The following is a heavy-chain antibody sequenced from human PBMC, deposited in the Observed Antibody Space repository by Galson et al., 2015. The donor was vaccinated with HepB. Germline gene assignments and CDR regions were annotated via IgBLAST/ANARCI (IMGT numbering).Heavy chain of an antibody. CDR1: GFSLSTSGMC. CDR3: ARIRGTMVRGVIRYYGMDV. CDR2: IDWDDDK. D-gene: IGHD3-10*01. J-gene: IGHJ6*02. Sequence: PALVKPTQTLTLTCTFFGFSLSTSGMCVSWIRQPPGKALEWLALIDWDDDKYYSTSLKTRLTISKDTSKNQVVLTMTNMDPVDTATYYCARIRGTMVRGVIRYYGMDVWGQGTTVTVSS. V-gene: IGHV2-70*01.